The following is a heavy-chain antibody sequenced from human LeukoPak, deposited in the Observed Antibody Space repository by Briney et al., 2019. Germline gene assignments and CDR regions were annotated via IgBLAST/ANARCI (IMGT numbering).Heavy chain of an antibody. CDR3: ARDSGAAHSGFDY. CDR2: INPNSGGT. CDR1: GYTFTGYY. D-gene: IGHD3-10*01. Sequence: ASVKVSCKASGYTFTGYYMHWVRQAPGQGLEWMGWINPNSGGTNYAQELQGRVTMTTDTSTSTAYMELRSLRSDDTAVYYCARDSGAAHSGFDYWGQGTLVTVSS. V-gene: IGHV1-2*02. J-gene: IGHJ4*02.